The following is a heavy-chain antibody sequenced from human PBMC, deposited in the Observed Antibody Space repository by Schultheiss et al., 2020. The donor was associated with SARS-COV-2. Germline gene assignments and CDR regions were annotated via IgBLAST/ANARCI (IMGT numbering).Heavy chain of an antibody. D-gene: IGHD3-10*01. CDR2: IYYSGST. Sequence: SQTLSLTCTVSGGSISSGGYSWSWIRQPPGKGLEWIGNIYYSGSTNYNPSLKSRVTISVDTSKNQFSLKLSSVTAADTAVYYCARGYYYGSGRPDYWGQGTLVTVSS. V-gene: IGHV4-31*03. J-gene: IGHJ4*02. CDR3: ARGYYYGSGRPDY. CDR1: GGSISSGGYS.